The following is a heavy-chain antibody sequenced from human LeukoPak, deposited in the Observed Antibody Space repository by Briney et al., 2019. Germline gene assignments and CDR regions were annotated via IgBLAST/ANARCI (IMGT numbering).Heavy chain of an antibody. D-gene: IGHD5-24*01. CDR2: ISSSSTNI. V-gene: IGHV3-48*02. CDR1: GFTFSSYN. J-gene: IGHJ4*02. Sequence: GGSLRLSCVASGFTFSSYNMNWVRQAPGKGLEWVAYISSSSTNIYHADSVKGRFTMSRDNAKNSLYLQMISLRDEDTAVYYCATGGGYIEFDCWGQGTLVTVSS. CDR3: ATGGGYIEFDC.